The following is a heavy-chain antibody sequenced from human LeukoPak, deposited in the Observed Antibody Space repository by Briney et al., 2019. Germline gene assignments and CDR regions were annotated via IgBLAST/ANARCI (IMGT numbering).Heavy chain of an antibody. CDR3: ARRGTSGSYYY. CDR2: ISANNGDT. CDR1: GYTFTNSD. Sequence: GASVKVSCKASGYTFTNSDINWVRQATGQGLEWMGWISANNGDTNYAQNLQGRVTMTTDTSTSTAYMELRSLRSDDTAVYYCARRGTSGSYYYWGQGTLVTVSS. V-gene: IGHV1-18*01. J-gene: IGHJ4*02. D-gene: IGHD1-26*01.